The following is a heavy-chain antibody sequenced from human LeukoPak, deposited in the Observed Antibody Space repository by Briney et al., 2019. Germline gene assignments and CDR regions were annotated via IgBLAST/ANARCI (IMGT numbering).Heavy chain of an antibody. J-gene: IGHJ6*02. D-gene: IGHD3-3*01. Sequence: KTSETLSLTRTVSGGSISSGGYYWSWIRQHPGKGLEWIGYIYYSGSTYYNASLKSRVTISVDTSKNQFSLKLTSVTAADTAVYYCARDRYDSYPMDVWGQGTTVTVSS. CDR1: GGSISSGGYY. V-gene: IGHV4-31*03. CDR3: ARDRYDSYPMDV. CDR2: IYYSGST.